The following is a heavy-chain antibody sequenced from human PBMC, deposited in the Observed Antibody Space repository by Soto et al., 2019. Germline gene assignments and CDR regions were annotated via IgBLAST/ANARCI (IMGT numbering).Heavy chain of an antibody. CDR1: GFTFSSYA. CDR3: ARGPRAGAFDI. V-gene: IGHV3-30-3*01. Sequence: QVQLVESGGGVVQPGRSLRLSCAASGFTFSSYAMHWVRQAPGKGLEWVAVISYDGSNKYYADSVKGRFTISRDNSKNTLYLQMNSVRAEDTAVYYCARGPRAGAFDIWGQGTMVTVSS. CDR2: ISYDGSNK. J-gene: IGHJ3*02.